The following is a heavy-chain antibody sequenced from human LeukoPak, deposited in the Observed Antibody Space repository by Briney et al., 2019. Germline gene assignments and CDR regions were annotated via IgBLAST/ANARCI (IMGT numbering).Heavy chain of an antibody. V-gene: IGHV3-74*01. D-gene: IGHD3-9*01. CDR2: INSDGSST. CDR1: GFTFSSYW. CDR3: ASSPRRYDILTGYANYNWFDP. Sequence: PGGSLRLSCAASGFTFSSYWMHWVRQAPGKGLVWVSRINSDGSSTSYADSVKGRFTISRDNAKNTLYLQMNSLRAEDTAVYYCASSPRRYDILTGYANYNWFDPWGQGTLVTVSS. J-gene: IGHJ5*02.